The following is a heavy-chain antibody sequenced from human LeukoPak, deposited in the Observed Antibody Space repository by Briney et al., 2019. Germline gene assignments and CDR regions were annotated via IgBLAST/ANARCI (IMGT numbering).Heavy chain of an antibody. V-gene: IGHV3-66*01. J-gene: IGHJ6*02. D-gene: IGHD3-10*01. CDR1: GFTLSSNY. CDR2: IYSGGST. Sequence: GGSLRLSCAASGFTLSSNYMSWVRQAPGKGLEWVSVIYSGGSTYYADSVKGRFTISRDNSKNTLYLQMNSLRAEDMAVYYCARGPLTMVRGVIITNDYYYGMDVWGQGTTVTVSS. CDR3: ARGPLTMVRGVIITNDYYYGMDV.